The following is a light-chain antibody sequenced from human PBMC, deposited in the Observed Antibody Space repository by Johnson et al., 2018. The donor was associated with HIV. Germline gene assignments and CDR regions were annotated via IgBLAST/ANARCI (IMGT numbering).Light chain of an antibody. CDR1: SSNIGNNY. V-gene: IGLV1-51*02. Sequence: QSVLTQPPSVSAAPGQKVTISCSGSSSNIGNNYVSWYQQLPGTAPKLLIYENNKRPSGIPDRFSGSKSGTSATLGITGLQTGAEADYYCGTWDSSLSVYVFGTGTKVSVL. CDR2: ENN. J-gene: IGLJ1*01. CDR3: GTWDSSLSVYV.